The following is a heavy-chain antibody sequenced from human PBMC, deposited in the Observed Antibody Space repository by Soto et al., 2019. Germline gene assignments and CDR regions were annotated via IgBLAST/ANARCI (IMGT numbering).Heavy chain of an antibody. J-gene: IGHJ3*02. D-gene: IGHD3-22*01. Sequence: SETLSLTCTASCGSISSYYWSWIRQPPGKGLEWIGYIYYSGSTNYNPSLKSRVTISVDTSKNQFSLKLSSVTAADTAVYYCARVSGSIVVPNAFDIWGQGTMVTVSS. V-gene: IGHV4-59*01. CDR1: CGSISSYY. CDR2: IYYSGST. CDR3: ARVSGSIVVPNAFDI.